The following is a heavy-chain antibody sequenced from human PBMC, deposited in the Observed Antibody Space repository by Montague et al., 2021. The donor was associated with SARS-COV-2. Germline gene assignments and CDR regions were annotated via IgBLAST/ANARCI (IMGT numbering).Heavy chain of an antibody. D-gene: IGHD2-2*01. CDR2: IYYSGST. Sequence: SETLSLTCTVSGGSISSSSYYWGWIRQPPGKGLEWIGSIYYSGSTYYNPSLKSRVTISVDTSKNQFSLKLGSVTAADTAVYYCARRRSQDIVVVPAAQPVFRYYYYMDVWGKGTTVTVSS. J-gene: IGHJ6*03. CDR3: ARRRSQDIVVVPAAQPVFRYYYYMDV. CDR1: GGSISSSSYY. V-gene: IGHV4-39*01.